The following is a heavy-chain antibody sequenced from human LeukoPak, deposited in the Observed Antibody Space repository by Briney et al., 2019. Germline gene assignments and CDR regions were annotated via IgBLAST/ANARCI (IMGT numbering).Heavy chain of an antibody. Sequence: GGSLRLSCAASGFTFSSYAMSWVRQAPGKGLEWVSAISGSGGSTYYADSVKGRFTISRDNSKNTLYLQMNSLRAEDTAVYYCAKGEGLRFLEWLSGDYWGQGTLVTVSS. V-gene: IGHV3-23*01. CDR2: ISGSGGST. D-gene: IGHD3-3*01. CDR3: AKGEGLRFLEWLSGDY. J-gene: IGHJ4*02. CDR1: GFTFSSYA.